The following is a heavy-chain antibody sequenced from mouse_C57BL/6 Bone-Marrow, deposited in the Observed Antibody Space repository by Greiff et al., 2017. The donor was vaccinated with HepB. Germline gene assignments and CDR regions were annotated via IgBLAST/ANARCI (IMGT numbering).Heavy chain of an antibody. CDR1: GYTFTSYW. CDR3: ARLGRGGYFDY. J-gene: IGHJ2*01. CDR2: IYPSDSET. V-gene: IGHV1-61*01. D-gene: IGHD4-1*01. Sequence: QVQLQQPGAELVRPGSSVKLSCKASGYTFTSYWMDWVKQRPGQGLEWIGNIYPSDSETHYNQKFKDKATLTVDTSSSTAYMQLSSLTSEDSAVYYCARLGRGGYFDYWGQGTTLTVSS.